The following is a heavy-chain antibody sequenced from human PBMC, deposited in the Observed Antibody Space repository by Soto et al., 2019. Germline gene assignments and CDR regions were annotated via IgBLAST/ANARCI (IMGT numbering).Heavy chain of an antibody. V-gene: IGHV3-30-3*01. CDR2: ISYDGSTK. J-gene: IGHJ6*02. CDR3: ARDHPYSSTWKGDHYYGMDV. CDR1: GFTFSTYA. Sequence: GVSLRLSCAASGFTFSTYAMHWVRQAPGKGLEWVAVISYDGSTKYYADSVKGRFTCSRDNSKNTLYLQMNSLRAEDTAVYFCARDHPYSSTWKGDHYYGMDVWGQGTKVTGS. D-gene: IGHD6-13*01.